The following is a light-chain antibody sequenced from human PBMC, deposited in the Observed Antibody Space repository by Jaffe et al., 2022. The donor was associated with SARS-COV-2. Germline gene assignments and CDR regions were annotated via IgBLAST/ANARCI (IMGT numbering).Light chain of an antibody. Sequence: AIQMTQSPSSLSASVGDRVTITCRASQGIKNDLGWYQQKPGKAPKILIYTTSYLQSGVPSRFSGSGSGTDFTLTISSLQPEDFAIYYCLQDYDYPLTFGQGTKVEI. CDR3: LQDYDYPLT. J-gene: IGKJ1*01. CDR1: QGIKND. V-gene: IGKV1-6*01. CDR2: TTS.